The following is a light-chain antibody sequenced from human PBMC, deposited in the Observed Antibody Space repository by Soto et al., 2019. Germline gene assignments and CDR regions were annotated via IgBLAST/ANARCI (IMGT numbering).Light chain of an antibody. CDR2: AAS. Sequence: DIQMTQSPSSLSASVGDRVTITCRASQSISSYLNWYQHKPGKTPKLLIYAASTLQSGVPSRFSGSGSGTDFTLPISLQPEDFATYYCQQSLSTPLTFGGGTKVEIK. CDR3: QQSLSTPLT. CDR1: QSISSY. J-gene: IGKJ4*01. V-gene: IGKV1-39*01.